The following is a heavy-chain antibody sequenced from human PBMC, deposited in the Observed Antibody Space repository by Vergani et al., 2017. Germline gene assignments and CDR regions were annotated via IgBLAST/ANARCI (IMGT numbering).Heavy chain of an antibody. Sequence: QVQLQESGPGLVKPSETLSLTCTVSGGSISSYYWSWIRQPPGKGLEWIGYIYYSGSTNYNPSLKSRVTISVDTSKNQFSLKLSSVTAADTAVYYCARVWAYCSSTSCYQYYFDYWGQGTLVTVSS. D-gene: IGHD2-2*01. CDR3: ARVWAYCSSTSCYQYYFDY. CDR1: GGSISSYY. V-gene: IGHV4-59*01. CDR2: IYYSGST. J-gene: IGHJ4*02.